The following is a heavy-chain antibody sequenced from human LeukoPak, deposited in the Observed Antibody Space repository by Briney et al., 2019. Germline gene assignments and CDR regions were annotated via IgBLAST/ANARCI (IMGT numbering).Heavy chain of an antibody. D-gene: IGHD5-18*01. CDR1: GYTFTSYD. CDR3: TYSYGYQGDYYYGMDV. V-gene: IGHV1-8*01. CDR2: MNPNSGNT. Sequence: ASVKVSCKASGYTFTSYDINWVRQTTGQGLEWMGWMNPNSGNTGYAQKFQGRVTMTRNTSISTAYMELSSLRSEDTAVYYCTYSYGYQGDYYYGMDVWGQGTTVTVSS. J-gene: IGHJ6*02.